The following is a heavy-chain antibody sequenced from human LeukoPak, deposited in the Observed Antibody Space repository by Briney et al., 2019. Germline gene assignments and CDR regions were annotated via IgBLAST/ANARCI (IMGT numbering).Heavy chain of an antibody. V-gene: IGHV4-59*01. CDR1: GGSISSYY. CDR3: ARAGGVDTAMDANFDY. Sequence: PSETLSLTCTVSGGSISSYYWSWIRQPPGKGLEWIGYVYYNGGTNYNPSLRSRVTISVDTSKNHFSLRLSSVTAADTAMYYCARAGGVDTAMDANFDYWGQGTLVTVSS. CDR2: VYYNGGT. J-gene: IGHJ4*02. D-gene: IGHD5-18*01.